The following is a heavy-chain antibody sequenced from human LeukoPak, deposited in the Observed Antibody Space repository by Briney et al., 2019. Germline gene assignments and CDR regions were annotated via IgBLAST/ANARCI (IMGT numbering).Heavy chain of an antibody. CDR1: GYTLTELS. CDR3: ATDLFLRFGELPDC. CDR2: FDPEDGET. Sequence: GASVKVSCKVSGYTLTELSMHWVRQAPGKGLEWMGGFDPEDGETIYAQKFQGRVTMTEDTSTDTAYMGLSSLRSEDTAVYYCATDLFLRFGELPDCWGQGTLVTVSS. D-gene: IGHD3-10*01. V-gene: IGHV1-24*01. J-gene: IGHJ4*02.